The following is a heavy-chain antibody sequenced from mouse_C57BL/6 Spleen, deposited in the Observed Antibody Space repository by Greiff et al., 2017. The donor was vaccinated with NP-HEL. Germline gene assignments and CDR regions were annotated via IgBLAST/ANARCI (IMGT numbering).Heavy chain of an antibody. V-gene: IGHV1-63*01. CDR1: GYTFTNYW. Sequence: VQLQQSGAELVRPGTSVKMSCKASGYTFTNYWIGWAKQRPGQGLEWIGDIYPGGGYTNYNEKFKGKATLTADKSSSTAYMQISILTSEDSAIYYCARGCYCGSSYALDDWGQGTSVTFSS. D-gene: IGHD1-1*01. CDR2: IYPGGGYT. CDR3: ARGCYCGSSYALDD. J-gene: IGHJ4*01.